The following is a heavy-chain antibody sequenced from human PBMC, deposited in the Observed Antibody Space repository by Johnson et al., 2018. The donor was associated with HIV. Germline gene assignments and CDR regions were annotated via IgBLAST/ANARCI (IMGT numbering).Heavy chain of an antibody. V-gene: IGHV3-53*01. Sequence: VQLVESGGGVVQPGRSLRLSCAASGFTVSSNYMSWVRQAPGKGLEWVSVIYSGGSTYYADSVKGRFTISRDNSKNTLYLQMNSLRAEDTAVYYCAKDRVVTNDAFDIWGQGTMVTVSS. J-gene: IGHJ3*02. CDR3: AKDRVVTNDAFDI. CDR2: IYSGGST. CDR1: GFTVSSNY. D-gene: IGHD2-21*02.